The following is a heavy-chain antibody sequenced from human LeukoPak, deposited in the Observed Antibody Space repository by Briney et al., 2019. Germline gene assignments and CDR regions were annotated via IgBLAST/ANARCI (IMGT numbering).Heavy chain of an antibody. J-gene: IGHJ4*02. CDR3: ARVKKGPRNVGFDY. CDR2: MNPNSGNT. D-gene: IGHD3-16*01. Sequence: ASVKVSCKASGYTFTSYDINWVRQATGQGLEWMGWMNPNSGNTGYAQKFQGRVTITRNTSISTAYMELSSLGSEDTAVYYCARVKKGPRNVGFDYWGQGTLVTVSS. CDR1: GYTFTSYD. V-gene: IGHV1-8*03.